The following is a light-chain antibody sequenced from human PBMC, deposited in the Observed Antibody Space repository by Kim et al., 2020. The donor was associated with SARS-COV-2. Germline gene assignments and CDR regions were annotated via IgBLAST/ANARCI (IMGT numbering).Light chain of an antibody. CDR2: VTS. CDR3: QQYNNWPPPT. J-gene: IGKJ4*01. V-gene: IGKV3-15*01. Sequence: SPGYRDTLSFRATLIVSITLAWYHHKPGQAPRLLIYVTSTRATVIPARFSGSGSWTEFTLTISSMQFESFAFYYCQQYNNWPPPTFCGGTKVYIK. CDR1: LIVSIT.